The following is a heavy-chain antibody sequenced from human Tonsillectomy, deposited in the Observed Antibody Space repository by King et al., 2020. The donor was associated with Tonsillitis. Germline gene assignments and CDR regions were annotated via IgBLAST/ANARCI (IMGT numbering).Heavy chain of an antibody. J-gene: IGHJ2*01. CDR2: ISSSIDYI. Sequence: VQLVESGGGLVEPGGSLRLSCAASGFTFRTYSMDWVRQAPGKGLEWVSSISSSIDYIYYADSVKGRFTISRDNAKNSLYLQMNSLRAEDTAIYYCARDLRGVSTENWYFDLWGRGTLVTVSS. V-gene: IGHV3-21*01. D-gene: IGHD2-21*02. CDR1: GFTFRTYS. CDR3: ARDLRGVSTENWYFDL.